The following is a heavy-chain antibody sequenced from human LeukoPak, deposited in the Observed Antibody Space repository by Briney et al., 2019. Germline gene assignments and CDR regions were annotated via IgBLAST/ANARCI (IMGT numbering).Heavy chain of an antibody. V-gene: IGHV3-74*01. CDR1: GCTFTNYW. Sequence: GGSLRLSCAASGCTFTNYWMHWVRQVPGKELVWVARIDNGGSSTSYADSVKGRFTIARDNVDNTVFLEMNGLRVEDTAVYYCVGGYWYFDLWGRGTLVTVSS. CDR3: VGGYWYFDL. CDR2: IDNGGSST. J-gene: IGHJ2*01. D-gene: IGHD3-16*01.